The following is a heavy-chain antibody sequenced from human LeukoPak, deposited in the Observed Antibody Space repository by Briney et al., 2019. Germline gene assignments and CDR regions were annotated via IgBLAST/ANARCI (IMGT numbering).Heavy chain of an antibody. V-gene: IGHV3-30*18. CDR3: AKDRDRAFWSGYHSVGY. J-gene: IGHJ4*02. CDR1: GFTFSSYG. D-gene: IGHD3-3*01. Sequence: GGSLRLSCAASGFTFSSYGMHWVRQAPGKGLEWVAVISYDGSNKYYADSVKGRFTISRDNSKNTLYLQMNSLRAEDTAVYYCAKDRDRAFWSGYHSVGYWGQGTLVTVSS. CDR2: ISYDGSNK.